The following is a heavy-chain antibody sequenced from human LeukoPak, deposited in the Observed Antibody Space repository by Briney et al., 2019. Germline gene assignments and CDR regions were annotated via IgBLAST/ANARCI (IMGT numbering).Heavy chain of an antibody. Sequence: SETLSLTCTVSGASTSSSYWSWIRQAPGKGLEWIGYIDYSGNTDYNPSLRSRLTISVDTSKNQFSLKLSSVTAADTAVYYCARGRVSGTTLYFDYWGQGTLFTVSS. CDR1: GASTSSSY. V-gene: IGHV4-59*08. CDR2: IDYSGNT. J-gene: IGHJ4*02. CDR3: ARGRVSGTTLYFDY. D-gene: IGHD1-1*01.